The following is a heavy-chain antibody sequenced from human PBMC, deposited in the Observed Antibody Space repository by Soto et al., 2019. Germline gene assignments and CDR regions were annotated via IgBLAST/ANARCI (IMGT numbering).Heavy chain of an antibody. Sequence: ASVNVSCKASGYTFTSYDINWVRQATGQGLEWMGWMNPNSGNTGYAQKFQGRVTMTRNTSISTAYMELSSLRSEDTAVYYCARCIAAADTGYYYYMDVWGKGTTVTVSS. CDR2: MNPNSGNT. CDR3: ARCIAAADTGYYYYMDV. V-gene: IGHV1-8*01. CDR1: GYTFTSYD. J-gene: IGHJ6*03. D-gene: IGHD6-13*01.